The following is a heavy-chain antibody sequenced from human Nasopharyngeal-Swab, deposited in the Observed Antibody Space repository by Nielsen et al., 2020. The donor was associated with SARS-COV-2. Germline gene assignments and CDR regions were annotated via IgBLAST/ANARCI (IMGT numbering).Heavy chain of an antibody. CDR3: ARGRVPAAGGRAAHLNWFDP. Sequence: SVKVSCKASGYTFTSYDINWVRQAPGQGLEWMGGIIPIFGTANYAQKFQGRVTITADESTSTAYMELSSLRSEDTAVYYCARGRVPAAGGRAAHLNWFDPWGQGTLVTVSS. J-gene: IGHJ5*02. CDR1: GYTFTSYD. V-gene: IGHV1-69*13. D-gene: IGHD2-2*01. CDR2: IIPIFGTA.